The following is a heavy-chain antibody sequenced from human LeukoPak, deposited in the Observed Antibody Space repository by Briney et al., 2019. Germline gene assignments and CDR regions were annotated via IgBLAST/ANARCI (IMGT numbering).Heavy chain of an antibody. V-gene: IGHV3-30*02. CDR2: IRYDGSNK. CDR1: GFTFSSYG. J-gene: IGHJ4*02. CDR3: AKGLLVSFDY. D-gene: IGHD2-15*01. Sequence: GGSLRLSCAASGFTFSSYGMHWFRQAPGKGLEWVAFIRYDGSNKYYADSVKGRFTISRDNSKNTLYLQMNSLRAEDTAVYYCAKGLLVSFDYWGQGTLVTVSS.